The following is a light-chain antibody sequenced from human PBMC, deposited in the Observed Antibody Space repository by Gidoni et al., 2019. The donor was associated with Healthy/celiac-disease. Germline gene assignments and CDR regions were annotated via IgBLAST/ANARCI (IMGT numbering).Light chain of an antibody. V-gene: IGLV3-1*01. CDR1: KLGDKY. CDR2: QDS. Sequence: SYELTQPPSVYVSPGQTASITCSGDKLGDKYACWYQQKPGQSPVLVIYQDSKRPSGIPERFSGSNSGNTATLTIGGTQAMDEADYYCQAWDSSAVVFGGGTKLTVL. CDR3: QAWDSSAVV. J-gene: IGLJ2*01.